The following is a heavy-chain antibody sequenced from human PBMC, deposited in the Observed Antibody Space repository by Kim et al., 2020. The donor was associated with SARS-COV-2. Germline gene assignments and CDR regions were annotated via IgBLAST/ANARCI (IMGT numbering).Heavy chain of an antibody. D-gene: IGHD1-26*01. J-gene: IGHJ4*02. Sequence: YPDSVQCRFTVSRDNSKITLYLQMNSLRAEDTAVYYCAKGPYSGSYYFDYWGQVTLVTVSS. V-gene: IGHV3-30*02. CDR3: AKGPYSGSYYFDY.